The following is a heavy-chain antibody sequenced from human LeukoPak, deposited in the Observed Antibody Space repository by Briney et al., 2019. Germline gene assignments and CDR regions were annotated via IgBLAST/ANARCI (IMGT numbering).Heavy chain of an antibody. J-gene: IGHJ6*02. D-gene: IGHD2-15*01. CDR2: ISAYNGNT. V-gene: IGHV1-18*01. Sequence: ASVKVPCKASGYTFTSYGIGWVRQAPGQGLEWMGWISAYNGNTNYAQKLQGRVTMTTDTSTSTAYMELRSLRSDDTAVYYCARDGVVAPVGYCSGSSCPPYYYYGMDVWGQGTTVTVSS. CDR3: ARDGVVAPVGYCSGSSCPPYYYYGMDV. CDR1: GYTFTSYG.